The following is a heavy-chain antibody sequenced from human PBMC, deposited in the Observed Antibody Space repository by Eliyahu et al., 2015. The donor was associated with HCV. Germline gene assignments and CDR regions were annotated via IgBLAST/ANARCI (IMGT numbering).Heavy chain of an antibody. CDR3: ARDWGTYDFWSGYYIDY. V-gene: IGHV1-46*01. J-gene: IGHJ4*02. Sequence: QVQLVQSGAEVKKPGASVKVSCKASGYXFTSYYMHWVRQAPGQGLEWMGIINPSGGSTSYAQKFQGRVTMTRDTSTNTVYMELSSLRSEDTAVYYCARDWGTYDFWSGYYIDYWGQGTLVTVSS. CDR1: GYXFTSYY. D-gene: IGHD3-3*01. CDR2: INPSGGST.